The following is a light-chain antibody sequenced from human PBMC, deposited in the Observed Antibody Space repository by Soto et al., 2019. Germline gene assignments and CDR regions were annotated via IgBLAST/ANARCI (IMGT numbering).Light chain of an antibody. V-gene: IGKV3-20*01. Sequence: VLTQSPGTLSLSPGERVTLSCRASQIVSGNFLAWYQQIPGQTPRLLIYGASSRATGIPQRISGSGSGTDFTLTINRLEPEDFAVYYCQQYGDSPLTFGGGTKLEMK. CDR2: GAS. CDR3: QQYGDSPLT. CDR1: QIVSGNF. J-gene: IGKJ4*01.